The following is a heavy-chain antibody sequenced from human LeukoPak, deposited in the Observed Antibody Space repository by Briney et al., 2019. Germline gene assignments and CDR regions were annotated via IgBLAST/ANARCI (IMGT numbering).Heavy chain of an antibody. V-gene: IGHV3-30-3*01. D-gene: IGHD2-2*01. CDR3: ARDSGKYQLLRYYFDY. Sequence: GGSLRLSCAASGFTFSSYAMHWVRQAPGKGLEWVAVISYDGSNKYYADSVKGRFTISRDNSKNTLYLQMNSLRAEDTAVYYCARDSGKYQLLRYYFDYWGQGTLVTVSS. CDR2: ISYDGSNK. J-gene: IGHJ4*02. CDR1: GFTFSSYA.